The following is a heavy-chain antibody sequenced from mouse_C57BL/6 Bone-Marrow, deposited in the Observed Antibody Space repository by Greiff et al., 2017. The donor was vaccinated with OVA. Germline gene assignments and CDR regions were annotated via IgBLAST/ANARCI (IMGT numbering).Heavy chain of an antibody. Sequence: VQLKESGGGLVQPGGSLSLSCAASGFTFTDYYMSWVRQPPGKALEWLGFIRNKANGYTTEYSASVKGRFTISRDNSQSILYLQMNALRAEYSATYYCARGENYCGSSYGYFDYWGQGTTLTVSS. CDR2: IRNKANGYTT. CDR3: ARGENYCGSSYGYFDY. D-gene: IGHD1-1*01. J-gene: IGHJ2*01. CDR1: GFTFTDYY. V-gene: IGHV7-3*01.